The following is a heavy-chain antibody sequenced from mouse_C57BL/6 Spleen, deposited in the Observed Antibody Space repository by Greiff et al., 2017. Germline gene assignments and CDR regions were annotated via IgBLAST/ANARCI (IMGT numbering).Heavy chain of an antibody. CDR3: GRGGGRGDY. CDR2: IDPSDSST. CDR1: GYTFTSYW. V-gene: IGHV1-50*01. D-gene: IGHD3-3*01. Sequence: VQLQQPGAELVKPGASVKLSCKASGYTFTSYWMQWVKQRPGQGLEWIGEIDPSDSSTNYNQKFKGKATLTVDTSSSTAYMQLSSLTSEDSAVYCGGRGGGRGDYWGQGTTLTVSS. J-gene: IGHJ2*01.